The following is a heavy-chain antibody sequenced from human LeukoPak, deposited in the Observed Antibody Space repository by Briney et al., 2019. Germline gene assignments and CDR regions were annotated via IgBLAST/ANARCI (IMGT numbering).Heavy chain of an antibody. CDR1: GYSFSGYY. D-gene: IGHD1-26*01. Sequence: GASLKLSCKASGYSFSGYYINWVRQAPGQGLEWMGWIKPNGGDTNYPQKFRGRITMTRDTSISTVYMELKSLTSDDTAVYYCARGDEWELAVDFWGQGTLITVSS. V-gene: IGHV1-2*02. CDR3: ARGDEWELAVDF. CDR2: IKPNGGDT. J-gene: IGHJ4*02.